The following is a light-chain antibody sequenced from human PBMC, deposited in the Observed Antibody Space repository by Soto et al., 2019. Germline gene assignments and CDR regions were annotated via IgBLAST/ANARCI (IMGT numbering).Light chain of an antibody. J-gene: IGKJ1*01. CDR3: QQYGSSGT. Sequence: ETVWTESPGTLSLSPGERATLSCRASQSVSNNYLAWYQQKPGQAPRLLIYGASNRATGIPDRFSGSGSGTDFTLTISRLEPEDFAVYYCQQYGSSGTFGQGTKVDIK. CDR1: QSVSNNY. V-gene: IGKV3-20*01. CDR2: GAS.